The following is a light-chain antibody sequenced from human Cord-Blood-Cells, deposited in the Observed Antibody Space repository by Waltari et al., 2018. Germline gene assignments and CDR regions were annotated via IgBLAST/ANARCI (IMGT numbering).Light chain of an antibody. V-gene: IGKV1-33*01. Sequence: DIQMTHSPSPLFDSVVDRVTLTCKASQDISHYLNWYQQKPGKAPKLLIYDASNLETGVPSRFSGSGSGTDFTFTISSLQPEDIATYYCQQYDNLLTFGGGTKVEIK. CDR1: QDISHY. J-gene: IGKJ4*01. CDR2: DAS. CDR3: QQYDNLLT.